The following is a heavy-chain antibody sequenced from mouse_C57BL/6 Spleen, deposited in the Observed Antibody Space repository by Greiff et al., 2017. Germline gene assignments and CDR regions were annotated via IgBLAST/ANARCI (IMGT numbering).Heavy chain of an antibody. D-gene: IGHD2-3*01. Sequence: LQQSGAELVRPGASVKMSCKASGYTFTSYNMHWVKQTPRQGLEWIGAIYPGNGDTSYNQKFKGKATLPVDKSSSTAYMQLSSLTSEDSAVYFCARSADGYYVSYYYAMDYWGQGTSVTVSS. J-gene: IGHJ4*01. V-gene: IGHV1-12*01. CDR1: GYTFTSYN. CDR2: IYPGNGDT. CDR3: ARSADGYYVSYYYAMDY.